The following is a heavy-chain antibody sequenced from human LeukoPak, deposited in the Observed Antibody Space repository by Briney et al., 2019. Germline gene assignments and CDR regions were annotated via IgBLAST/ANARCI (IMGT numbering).Heavy chain of an antibody. Sequence: PGGPLRLSCAASGFTFSSYSMNWVRQAPGKGLEWVSSISSSSYIYYADSVKGRFTISRDNAKNSLYLQMNSLRAEDTAVYYCASGYYDSSGYYYSWFDPWGQGTLVTVSS. CDR2: ISSSSYI. D-gene: IGHD3-22*01. CDR3: ASGYYDSSGYYYSWFDP. CDR1: GFTFSSYS. J-gene: IGHJ5*02. V-gene: IGHV3-21*01.